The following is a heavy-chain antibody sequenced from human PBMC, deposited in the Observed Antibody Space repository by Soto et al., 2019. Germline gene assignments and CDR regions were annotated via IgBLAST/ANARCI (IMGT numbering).Heavy chain of an antibody. CDR3: AKDVNGDYDPPLDY. J-gene: IGHJ4*02. D-gene: IGHD4-17*01. CDR1: GFTFSSYA. V-gene: IGHV3-23*01. Sequence: GGSLRLSCAASGFTFSSYAMSWVRQAPGKGLEWVSAISGSGGSTYYADSVKGRFTISRDNSKNTLYLQMNSLRAEDTAVYYCAKDVNGDYDPPLDYWGQGTLVTVSS. CDR2: ISGSGGST.